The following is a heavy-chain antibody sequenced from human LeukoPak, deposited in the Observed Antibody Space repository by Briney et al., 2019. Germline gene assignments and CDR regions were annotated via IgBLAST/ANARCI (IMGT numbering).Heavy chain of an antibody. J-gene: IGHJ4*02. CDR2: IYPGDSDT. Sequence: GESLKISCKGSGYSFTSYWIGWVRQMPGKGLEWMGIIYPGDSDTRYSPPFQGQVTISADKSISTAYLQWSSLKASDTAMYYCARQPYYYDSSGYQNDYWGQGTLVTVSS. CDR3: ARQPYYYDSSGYQNDY. V-gene: IGHV5-51*01. D-gene: IGHD3-22*01. CDR1: GYSFTSYW.